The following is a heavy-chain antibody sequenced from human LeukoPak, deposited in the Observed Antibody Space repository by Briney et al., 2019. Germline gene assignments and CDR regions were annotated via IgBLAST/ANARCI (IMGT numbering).Heavy chain of an antibody. CDR3: ARAEGGSGYYYLNYYYYMDV. Sequence: SETLSLTCTVSGGSISSSSYYWGWIRQPPGKGLEWIGYIYYSGSTNYNPSLKSRVTISVDTSKNQFSLKLSSVTAADTAVYYCARAEGGSGYYYLNYYYYMDVWGKGTTVTVSS. CDR1: GGSISSSSYY. D-gene: IGHD3-22*01. CDR2: IYYSGST. J-gene: IGHJ6*03. V-gene: IGHV4-61*05.